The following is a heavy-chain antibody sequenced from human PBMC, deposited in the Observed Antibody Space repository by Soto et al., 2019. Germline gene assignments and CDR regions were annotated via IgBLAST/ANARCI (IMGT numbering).Heavy chain of an antibody. CDR1: GYTFTGYY. CDR3: ARMATFGSLNWFDP. J-gene: IGHJ5*02. CDR2: INPNSGGT. V-gene: IGHV1-2*02. D-gene: IGHD3-16*01. Sequence: ASVKVSCKASGYTFTGYYMHWVRQAPGQGLEWMGWINPNSGGTNYAQKFQGRVTMTRDTSISTAYMELSRLRSDDTAIYYCARMATFGSLNWFDPWGQGTLVTVSS.